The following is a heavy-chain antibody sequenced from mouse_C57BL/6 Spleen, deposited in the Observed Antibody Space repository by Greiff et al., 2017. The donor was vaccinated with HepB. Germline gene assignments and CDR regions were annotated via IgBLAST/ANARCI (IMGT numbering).Heavy chain of an antibody. CDR3: ARRGGLPRYFDV. Sequence: VQLQQSGPELVKPGASVKISCKASGYAFSSSWMNWVKQRPGKGLEWIGRIYPGDGDTNYNGKFKGKATLTADKSSSTAYMQLSSLTSEDSAVYFCARRGGLPRYFDVWGTGTTVTVSS. V-gene: IGHV1-82*01. CDR1: GYAFSSSW. J-gene: IGHJ1*03. D-gene: IGHD2-4*01. CDR2: IYPGDGDT.